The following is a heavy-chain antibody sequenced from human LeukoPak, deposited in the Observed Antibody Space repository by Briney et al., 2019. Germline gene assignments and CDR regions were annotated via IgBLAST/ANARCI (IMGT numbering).Heavy chain of an antibody. CDR3: GRDFAYYYHMDV. J-gene: IGHJ6*03. V-gene: IGHV3-66*02. CDR1: AFTVGSNY. CDR2: IYRGSST. Sequence: GGSLRLSSEAYAFTVGSNYMSWVRPAPGKGLEWVSAIYRGSSTSYADSVKGRFTISRDNSKNTLYLQMNSLRAEDTAVYYCGRDFAYYYHMDVWGKGTTVTVSS. D-gene: IGHD3-3*01.